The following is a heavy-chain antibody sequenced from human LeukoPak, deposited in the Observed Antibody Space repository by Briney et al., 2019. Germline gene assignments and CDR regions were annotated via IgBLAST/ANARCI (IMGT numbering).Heavy chain of an antibody. J-gene: IGHJ4*02. CDR1: GFTFDDYT. D-gene: IGHD2-2*01. CDR3: ARASPYQLLWSRPYFDY. CDR2: INWNGGST. V-gene: IGHV3-20*04. Sequence: GGSLRLSCAASGFTFDDYTMSGLRQAPGKGLEWVSGINWNGGSTDYADSVKGRFTISRDNAKNSLYLQMNSLRAEDTALYYCARASPYQLLWSRPYFDYWGQGTLVTVSS.